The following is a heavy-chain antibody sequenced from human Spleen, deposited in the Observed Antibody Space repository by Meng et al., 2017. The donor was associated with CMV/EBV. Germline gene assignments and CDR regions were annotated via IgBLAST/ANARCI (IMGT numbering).Heavy chain of an antibody. CDR1: GGSFSGYY. Sequence: CAVYGGSFSGYYWSWIRQPPGKGLEWIGEINHSGSTNYNPSLKSRVTISVDTSKNQFSLKLSSVTAADTAVYYCARRRRISGWYFDYWGQGTLVTVSS. J-gene: IGHJ4*02. D-gene: IGHD2-15*01. V-gene: IGHV4-34*01. CDR3: ARRRRISGWYFDY. CDR2: INHSGST.